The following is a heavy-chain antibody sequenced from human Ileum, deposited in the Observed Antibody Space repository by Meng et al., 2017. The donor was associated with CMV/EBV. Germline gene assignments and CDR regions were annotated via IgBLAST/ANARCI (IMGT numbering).Heavy chain of an antibody. J-gene: IGHJ4*02. Sequence: LSCAAYGFTVSSNYMSWVRQAPGKGLEWVSVIYSGTRTYSADSVKGRFTISRDNSKNTLYLQMNSLRAEDTAVYYCARDTGGHFDYWGQGTLVTVSS. V-gene: IGHV3-53*01. CDR2: IYSGTRT. D-gene: IGHD7-27*01. CDR1: GFTVSSNY. CDR3: ARDTGGHFDY.